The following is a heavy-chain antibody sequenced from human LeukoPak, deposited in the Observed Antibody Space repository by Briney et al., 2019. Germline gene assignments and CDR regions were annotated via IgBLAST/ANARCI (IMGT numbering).Heavy chain of an antibody. V-gene: IGHV3-53*04. CDR2: IYSGGST. CDR3: ARVSGDCSSSSCYVDYYYYGMDV. D-gene: IGHD2-2*01. J-gene: IGHJ6*02. Sequence: GGSLRLSCAASGFILSSKYMSWVRQAPGQGLEWVSAIYSGGSTYYADSVKGRFTISRHNSKNTLYLQMNSLRAEDTAVYYCARVSGDCSSSSCYVDYYYYGMDVWGQGTTVTVSS. CDR1: GFILSSKY.